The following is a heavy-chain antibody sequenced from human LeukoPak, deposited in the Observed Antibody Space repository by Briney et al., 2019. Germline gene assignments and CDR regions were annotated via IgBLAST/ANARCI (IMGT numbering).Heavy chain of an antibody. Sequence: GGSLRLSCAASGFTFSTYNMNWVRQAPGKGLEWVSYISSSSSPIYYADSVKGRFTISRDNARNSLYLQMNSLRDEDTAVYYCVKEQSSGWYRVADSWGQGTLVTVSS. V-gene: IGHV3-48*02. J-gene: IGHJ4*02. CDR2: ISSSSSPI. CDR1: GFTFSTYN. CDR3: VKEQSSGWYRVADS. D-gene: IGHD6-19*01.